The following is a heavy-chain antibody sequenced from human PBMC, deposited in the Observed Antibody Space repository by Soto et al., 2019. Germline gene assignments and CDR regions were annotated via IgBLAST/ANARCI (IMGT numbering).Heavy chain of an antibody. CDR2: ISAHIGHT. CDR1: GYTFTSYG. CDR3: ARRHGAYADFWSGNSWFDP. D-gene: IGHD3-3*01. Sequence: QVQLVQSGGEVKKPGASVKVSCKASGYTFTSYGISWVRQAPGQGLEWMGWISAHIGHTSYAQKFQSRVTMTTDTSTSTAYMELRSLRSDDTAVYYCARRHGAYADFWSGNSWFDPWGQGTLVTVSS. J-gene: IGHJ5*02. V-gene: IGHV1-18*01.